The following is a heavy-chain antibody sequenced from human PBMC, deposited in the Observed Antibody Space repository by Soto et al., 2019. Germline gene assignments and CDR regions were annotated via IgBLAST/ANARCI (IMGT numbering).Heavy chain of an antibody. CDR1: GSTFSSYG. CDR3: ARWEGTGRVFDC. D-gene: IGHD3-10*01. Sequence: QVQLVESGGGVVQPGRSLRLSCAASGSTFSSYGMHWVRQAPGKGLEWVALIWYDGSNKDYADSVKGRFTISRDNVKNKLCLQMNRLRAEDTAVYYCARWEGTGRVFDCWGQGTLVTVSS. CDR2: IWYDGSNK. V-gene: IGHV3-33*01. J-gene: IGHJ4*02.